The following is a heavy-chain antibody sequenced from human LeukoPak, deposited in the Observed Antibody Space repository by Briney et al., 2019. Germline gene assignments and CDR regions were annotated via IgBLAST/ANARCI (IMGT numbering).Heavy chain of an antibody. D-gene: IGHD6-13*01. V-gene: IGHV4-39*07. Sequence: PSETLSLTCTVSGGSISSSSYYWGWIRQPPGKGLEWIGSIYYSGSTYYNPSLKSRVTISVDTSKNQSSLKLSSVTAADTAVYYCASQYSSSYNWFDPWGQGTLVTVSS. CDR1: GGSISSSSYY. J-gene: IGHJ5*02. CDR2: IYYSGST. CDR3: ASQYSSSYNWFDP.